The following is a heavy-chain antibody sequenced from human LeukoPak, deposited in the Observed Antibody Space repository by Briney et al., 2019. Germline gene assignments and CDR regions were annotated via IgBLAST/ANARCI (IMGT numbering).Heavy chain of an antibody. CDR3: ATPSGYCSSTSCYYH. J-gene: IGHJ5*02. V-gene: IGHV3-23*01. CDR2: ISGSGGST. D-gene: IGHD2-2*01. CDR1: GFTFSSYA. Sequence: QAGGSLRLSCAASGFTFSSYAMSWVRQAPGKGLEWVSAISGSGGSTYYADSVKGRFTISRDNSKNTLYLQMNSLRAEDTAVYYCATPSGYCSSTSCYYHWGQGTLVTVSS.